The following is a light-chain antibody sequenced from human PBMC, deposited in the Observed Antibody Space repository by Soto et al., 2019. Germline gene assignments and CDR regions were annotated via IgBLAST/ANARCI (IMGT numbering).Light chain of an antibody. CDR2: GAS. CDR3: QQYHTWPIN. V-gene: IGKV3-15*01. J-gene: IGKJ4*01. CDR1: QSVNIQ. Sequence: EIVMTQSPATLSVSPGESVTLSCRASQSVNIQLAWYQQKLGQAPRLVISGASTGATGIPARFSGSGSGTEFTLTISSLQSEDCAIYYCQQYHTWPINFGGGTKVDIK.